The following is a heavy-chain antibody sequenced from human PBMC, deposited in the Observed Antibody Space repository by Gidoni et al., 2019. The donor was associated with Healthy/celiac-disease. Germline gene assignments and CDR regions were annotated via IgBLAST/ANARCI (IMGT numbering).Heavy chain of an antibody. D-gene: IGHD6-13*01. J-gene: IGHJ4*02. CDR2: INHSGST. Sequence: QVQLQQWGAGLLKPSETLSLPCAVYGGSFSGYYWSWIRQPPGKGLEWIGEINHSGSTNYNPSLKSRVTISVDTSKNQFSLKLSSVTAADTAVYYCARAAGANIDYWGQGTLVTVSS. CDR1: GGSFSGYY. V-gene: IGHV4-34*01. CDR3: ARAAGANIDY.